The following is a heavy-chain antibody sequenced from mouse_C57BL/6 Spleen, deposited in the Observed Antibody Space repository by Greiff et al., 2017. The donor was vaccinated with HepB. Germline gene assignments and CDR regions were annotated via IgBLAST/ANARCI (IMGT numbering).Heavy chain of an antibody. CDR2: INPSSGYT. D-gene: IGHD3-3*01. V-gene: IGHV1-7*01. Sequence: QVQLQQSGAELAKPGASVKLSCKASGYTFTSYWMHWVNQRPGQGLEWIGYINPSSGYTKYNQKFKDKATLTADKSSSTAYMQLSSLTYEDSAVYYCARGGWDFYWYFDVWGTGTTVTVSS. CDR1: GYTFTSYW. J-gene: IGHJ1*03. CDR3: ARGGWDFYWYFDV.